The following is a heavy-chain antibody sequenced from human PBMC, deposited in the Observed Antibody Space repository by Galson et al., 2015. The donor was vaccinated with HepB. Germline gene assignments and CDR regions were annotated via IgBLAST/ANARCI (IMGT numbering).Heavy chain of an antibody. CDR3: ARDRYYYDSSGYYYWFDP. D-gene: IGHD3-22*01. J-gene: IGHJ5*02. Sequence: SVKVSCKASGYTFTSYGISWVRQAPGQGLEWMGWISAYNGNTNYAQKLQGRVTMTTDTSTSTAYMELRSLRSDDTAVYYCARDRYYYDSSGYYYWFDPWGQGTLVTVSS. CDR2: ISAYNGNT. CDR1: GYTFTSYG. V-gene: IGHV1-18*04.